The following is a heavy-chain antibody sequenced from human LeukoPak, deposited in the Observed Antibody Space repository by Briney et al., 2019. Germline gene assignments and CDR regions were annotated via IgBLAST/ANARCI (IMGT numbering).Heavy chain of an antibody. CDR2: ISSSSSYM. V-gene: IGHV3-21*01. Sequence: GGPLRLSCAASGFTFSSYSMNWVRQAPGKGLEWVSSISSSSSYMYSTDSMKGRFTISRDNAKNSLYLQMNSLRAEDTAVYYCARGDNSGWYFYYFDYWGQGTLVTVSS. CDR1: GFTFSSYS. CDR3: ARGDNSGWYFYYFDY. J-gene: IGHJ4*02. D-gene: IGHD6-19*01.